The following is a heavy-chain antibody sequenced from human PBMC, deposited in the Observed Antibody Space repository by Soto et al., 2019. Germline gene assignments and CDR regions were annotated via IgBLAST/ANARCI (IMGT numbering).Heavy chain of an antibody. J-gene: IGHJ6*02. Sequence: PGESLKISCKGSGYSFTSYWIGWVRQMPGKGLEWMGIIYPGDSDTRYSPSFQGQVTISADKSISTAYLQWSSLKASDTAMYYCARAGYCTNAVCINYGMDVWGQGTTVTVSS. V-gene: IGHV5-51*01. CDR2: IYPGDSDT. D-gene: IGHD2-8*01. CDR3: ARAGYCTNAVCINYGMDV. CDR1: GYSFTSYW.